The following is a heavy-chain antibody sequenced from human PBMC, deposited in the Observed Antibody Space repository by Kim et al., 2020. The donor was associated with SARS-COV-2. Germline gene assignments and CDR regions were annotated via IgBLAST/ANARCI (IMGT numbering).Heavy chain of an antibody. Sequence: SETLSLTCTVSGGSISSSSYYWGWIRQPPGKGLEWIGSIYYSGSTYYNPSLKSRVTISVDTSKNQFSLKLSSVTAADTAVYYCASANPAAWSKLRTYYFDYWGQGTLVTVSS. D-gene: IGHD6-13*01. CDR1: GGSISSSSYY. V-gene: IGHV4-39*07. CDR2: IYYSGST. J-gene: IGHJ4*02. CDR3: ASANPAAWSKLRTYYFDY.